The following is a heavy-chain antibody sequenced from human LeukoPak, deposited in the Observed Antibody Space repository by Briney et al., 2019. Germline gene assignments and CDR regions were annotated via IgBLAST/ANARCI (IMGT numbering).Heavy chain of an antibody. J-gene: IGHJ6*02. V-gene: IGHV4-59*12. Sequence: SETLSLTCTVSGGSISTYYWSWIRQPPGKGLEWIGDIDYSGSTKYNPSLESRVTISVDTSKNQFSLKLSSVTAADTAVYYCARGRDDCSTTNCYYYYGMDVWGQGTTVTVSS. D-gene: IGHD2-2*01. CDR1: GGSISTYY. CDR3: ARGRDDCSTTNCYYYYGMDV. CDR2: IDYSGST.